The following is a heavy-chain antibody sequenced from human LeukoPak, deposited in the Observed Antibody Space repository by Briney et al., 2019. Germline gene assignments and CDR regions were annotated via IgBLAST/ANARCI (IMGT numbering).Heavy chain of an antibody. CDR1: GFTFSSYS. Sequence: GGSLRLSCAASGFTFSSYSMNWVRQATGKGLEWVSSISSSSSYIYYADSVKGRFTISRDNAKNSLYLQMNSLRAEDTAVYYCARDAGSTGFDPWGQGTLVTVSS. V-gene: IGHV3-21*01. CDR3: ARDAGSTGFDP. CDR2: ISSSSSYI. J-gene: IGHJ5*02. D-gene: IGHD2-2*01.